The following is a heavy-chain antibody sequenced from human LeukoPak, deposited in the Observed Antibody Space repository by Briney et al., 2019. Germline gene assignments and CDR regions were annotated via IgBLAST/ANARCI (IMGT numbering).Heavy chain of an antibody. V-gene: IGHV4-61*08. CDR3: ARSRSNWYFDY. J-gene: IGHJ4*02. CDR2: IYYSGST. D-gene: IGHD1-1*01. Sequence: PSETLSLTCTVSGGSISSGDYYWSWIRQPPGKGLEWIGYIYYSGSTNYNPSLKSRVTISVDASKNQFSLMLSSVTAADTAVYYCARSRSNWYFDYWGQGTLVTVSS. CDR1: GGSISSGDYY.